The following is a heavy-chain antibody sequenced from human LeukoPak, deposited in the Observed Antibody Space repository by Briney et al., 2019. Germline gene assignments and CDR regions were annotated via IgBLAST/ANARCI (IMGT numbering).Heavy chain of an antibody. V-gene: IGHV4-39*01. D-gene: IGHD3-9*01. CDR1: GGSISSSSYY. CDR2: IYYSGST. Sequence: PSETLSLTCTVSGGSISSSSYYWGWIRQPPGKGLEWVGSIYYSGSTYYNPSLKSRVTISVDTSKNQFALKLSSVTAADTAVYYCARSLMTYYDILTGKLLGFDPWGQGTLVTVSS. CDR3: ARSLMTYYDILTGKLLGFDP. J-gene: IGHJ5*02.